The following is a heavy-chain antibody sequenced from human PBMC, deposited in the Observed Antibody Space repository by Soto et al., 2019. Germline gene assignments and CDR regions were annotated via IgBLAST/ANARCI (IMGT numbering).Heavy chain of an antibody. CDR2: IIPIFGTA. CDR1: GGTFSSYA. V-gene: IGHV1-69*13. D-gene: IGHD3-22*01. J-gene: IGHJ4*02. Sequence: GASVKVSCKASGGTFSSYAISWVRQAPGQGLEWMGGIIPIFGTANYAQKFQGRVTITADESTSTAYMELSSLRSEDTAVYYCASRYYYDSSGYYAFDYWGQGTLVTVSS. CDR3: ASRYYYDSSGYYAFDY.